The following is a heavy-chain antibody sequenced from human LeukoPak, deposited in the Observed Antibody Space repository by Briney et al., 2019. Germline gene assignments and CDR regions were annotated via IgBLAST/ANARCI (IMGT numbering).Heavy chain of an antibody. J-gene: IGHJ4*02. CDR3: ARDLSATARAYDY. CDR1: GFILSDYN. CDR2: ISISGTYI. D-gene: IGHD1-26*01. V-gene: IGHV3-21*01. Sequence: GGSLRLSCAASGFILSDYNMNWVRQAPGKGLEWVSFISISGTYITYADSVKGRFTISRDNAKNSLYLQMNSLRAVDTAVYSCARDLSATARAYDYWGQGTLVTVSS.